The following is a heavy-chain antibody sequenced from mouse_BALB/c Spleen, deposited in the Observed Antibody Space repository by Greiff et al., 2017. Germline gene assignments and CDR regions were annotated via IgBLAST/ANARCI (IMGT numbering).Heavy chain of an antibody. Sequence: EVQRVESGGGLVQPGGSLRLSCATSGFTFSDFYMEWVRQPPGKRLEWIAASRNKANDYTTEYSASVKGRVIVSRDTSQSILYLQMNALRAADTTICYSAGADCRCGPLFANWGQGTLVTVSA. D-gene: IGHD2-14*01. J-gene: IGHJ3*01. CDR2: SRNKANDYTT. CDR1: GFTFSDFY. CDR3: AGADCRCGPLFAN. V-gene: IGHV7-1*02.